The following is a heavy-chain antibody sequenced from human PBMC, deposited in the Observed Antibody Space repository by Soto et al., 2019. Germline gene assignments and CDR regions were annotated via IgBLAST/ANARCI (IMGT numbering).Heavy chain of an antibody. V-gene: IGHV3-7*03. Sequence: EVQLVESGGGLVQPGGSLRLSCAASGFTFSNYWMTWVRRAPGKGLEWVANIKQDGSENSYVGSVKGRFTISRDNAKNQLYLQMNNLRAEDAAVYYCARDRGSRSMDVWGQGTTVTVSS. J-gene: IGHJ6*02. CDR1: GFTFSNYW. CDR2: IKQDGSEN. CDR3: ARDRGSRSMDV. D-gene: IGHD2-15*01.